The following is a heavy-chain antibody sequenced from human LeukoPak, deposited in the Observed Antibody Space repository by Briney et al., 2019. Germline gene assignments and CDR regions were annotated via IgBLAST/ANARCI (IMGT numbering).Heavy chain of an antibody. CDR3: ARVGYCSGGSCYYFDY. V-gene: IGHV4-39*07. D-gene: IGHD2-15*01. CDR2: IFYSGST. Sequence: SETLSLTCTVSSGSISTSNYYWGWVRQPPGKALEWIGNIFYSGSTYYSPSLKSRVTISLDTSRNQFSLKLSSVTAADTAVYYCARVGYCSGGSCYYFDYWAREPWSPSPQ. J-gene: IGHJ4*02. CDR1: SGSISTSNYY.